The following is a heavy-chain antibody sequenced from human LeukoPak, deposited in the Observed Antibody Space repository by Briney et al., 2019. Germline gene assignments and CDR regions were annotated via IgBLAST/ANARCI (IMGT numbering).Heavy chain of an antibody. Sequence: GASVKVSCKTSGYTFTNYNLHWVRQPPGQGLEWMGIINPSGGRTTYSQKFQGRVTMTRDMSTSPLYMELSSLTSEDTAVYYCAREGNYRGFSVHDALDIWGLGTMVTVSS. CDR1: GYTFTNYN. J-gene: IGHJ3*02. CDR3: AREGNYRGFSVHDALDI. D-gene: IGHD4-23*01. CDR2: INPSGGRT. V-gene: IGHV1-46*01.